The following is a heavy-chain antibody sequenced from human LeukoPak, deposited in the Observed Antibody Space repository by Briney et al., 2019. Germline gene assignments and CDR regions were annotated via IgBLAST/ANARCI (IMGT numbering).Heavy chain of an antibody. V-gene: IGHV3-23*01. CDR2: ISDSAYST. J-gene: IGHJ4*02. CDR1: GFTFTSYA. D-gene: IGHD2-2*01. Sequence: GGSLRLSCAASGFTFTSYAMSWVRQAPGKGLEWVSAISDSAYSTFYADSVKGRFTISRDDSQNTLYLQMNSLRAEDTAVYYCAKDYPALGYCTSTSRSFFDYWGQGTLVTVSS. CDR3: AKDYPALGYCTSTSRSFFDY.